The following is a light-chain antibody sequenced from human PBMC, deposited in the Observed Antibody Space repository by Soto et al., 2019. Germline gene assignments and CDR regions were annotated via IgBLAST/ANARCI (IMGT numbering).Light chain of an antibody. CDR3: QQRYSTLT. CDR2: AAS. J-gene: IGKJ4*02. V-gene: IGKV1-39*01. Sequence: DIQMTQSPSSLSASVLDIVTITFRASQSISSYLNWYQQKPGKAPKLLIYAASSLQSGVPSRFSGSGSGTDFTLTISSLQTEDFATYYCQQRYSTLTFGGGTKVDI. CDR1: QSISSY.